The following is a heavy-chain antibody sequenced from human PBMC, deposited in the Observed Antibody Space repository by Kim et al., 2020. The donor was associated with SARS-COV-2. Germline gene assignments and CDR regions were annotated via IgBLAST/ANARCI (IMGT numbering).Heavy chain of an antibody. CDR3: ARGVRGMIGPTHFDY. CDR1: GFTFSSYD. CDR2: IGTAGDT. Sequence: GGSLRLSCAASGFTFSSYDMHWVRQATGKGLEWVSAIGTAGDTYYPGSVKGRFTISRENAKNSLYLQMNSLRAGDTAVYYCARGVRGMIGPTHFDYWGQGTLVTVSS. J-gene: IGHJ4*02. D-gene: IGHD3-16*02. V-gene: IGHV3-13*04.